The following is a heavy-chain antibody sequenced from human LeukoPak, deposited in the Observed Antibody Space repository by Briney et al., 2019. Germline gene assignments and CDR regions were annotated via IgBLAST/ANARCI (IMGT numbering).Heavy chain of an antibody. D-gene: IGHD6-19*01. J-gene: IGHJ4*02. CDR3: SGIAVAGTEDY. CDR1: GGSISSGGYS. Sequence: SETLSLTCAVSGGSISSGGYSWSWIRQPPGKGLEWIGYIYHSGSTYYNPSLKSRVTISVDRSKNQFSLKLSSVTAADTAVYYCSGIAVAGTEDYWGQGTLVTVSS. V-gene: IGHV4-30-2*01. CDR2: IYHSGST.